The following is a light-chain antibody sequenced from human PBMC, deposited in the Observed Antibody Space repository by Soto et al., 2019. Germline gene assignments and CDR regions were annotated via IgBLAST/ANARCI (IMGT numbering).Light chain of an antibody. J-gene: IGKJ1*01. V-gene: IGKV3-20*01. CDR1: QSVINNY. CDR2: GAY. CDR3: QQYCTSPRT. Sequence: VLTQSPGILYLSPGERATLSCRASQSVINNYLAWYQQKPGQAPKLLISGAYSRASGIPDRFSGSGSWTDFTVTINRLEPEDFAVYYCQQYCTSPRTFGQGTKVEIK.